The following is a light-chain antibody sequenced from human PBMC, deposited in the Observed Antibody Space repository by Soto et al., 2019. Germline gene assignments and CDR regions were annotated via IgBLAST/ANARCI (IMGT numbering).Light chain of an antibody. Sequence: DIQMTQSPSSLSASVGDRVTITCRASQSIGNFLNWYQHKPGKAPNLLIHAASSLQSGVPSRFTGKGSGTDFTLTISSLQPEDFATYYCQQSYSDTVTFGLGTRLEI. CDR2: AAS. CDR1: QSIGNF. CDR3: QQSYSDTVT. V-gene: IGKV1-39*01. J-gene: IGKJ5*01.